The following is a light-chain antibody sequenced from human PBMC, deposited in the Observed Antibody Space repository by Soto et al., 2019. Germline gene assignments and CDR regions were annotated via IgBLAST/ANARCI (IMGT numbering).Light chain of an antibody. CDR1: QSISKW. Sequence: DIQMTQSPSTLSASIGDRVTITCRASQSISKWLAWHQQKPGKAPKLLIYDASSLQSGVPPRFSGSGSGTEFTLTIRSLQPDYIATYYCQQYSSYSAWTFGEGTKVEIK. J-gene: IGKJ1*01. V-gene: IGKV1-5*01. CDR2: DAS. CDR3: QQYSSYSAWT.